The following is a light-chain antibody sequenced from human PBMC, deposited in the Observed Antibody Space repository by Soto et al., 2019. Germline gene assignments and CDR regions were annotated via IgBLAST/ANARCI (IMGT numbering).Light chain of an antibody. CDR2: SAS. V-gene: IGKV1-12*01. J-gene: IGKJ4*01. Sequence: DIQMNQSPYSVSASVGDRVTITCRTSQGISRWLAWYQLKAGKAPKLLIYSASSLQSGVPSRFSGSGSVTDFNLTIRSLHPEDFAIYYCLKLNSFPLSVGGGTKVEIK. CDR3: LKLNSFPLS. CDR1: QGISRW.